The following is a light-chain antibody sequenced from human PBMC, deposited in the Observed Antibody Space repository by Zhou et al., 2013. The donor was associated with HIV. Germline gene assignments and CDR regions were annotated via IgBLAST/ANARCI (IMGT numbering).Light chain of an antibody. J-gene: IGKJ2*03. CDR1: QSVSSY. CDR2: DAS. CDR3: QQRSNWPPRYS. Sequence: EIVLTQSPATLSLSPGERATLSCRASQSVSSYLAWYQQKPGQAPRLLIYDASNRATGIPARFSGSGSGTDFTLTISSLEPEDFAVYYCQQRSNWPPRYSFGQGTKAGDQT. V-gene: IGKV3-11*01.